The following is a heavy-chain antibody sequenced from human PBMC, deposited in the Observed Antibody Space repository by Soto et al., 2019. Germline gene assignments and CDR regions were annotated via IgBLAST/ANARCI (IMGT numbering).Heavy chain of an antibody. J-gene: IGHJ4*02. V-gene: IGHV3-23*01. Sequence: GGSLRLSCAASGFTFSSYAMSWVRQAPGKGLEWVSAISGSSGSTYYADSVKGRFTISRDNSKNTLYLQMNSLRAEDTAVYYCAKSAYYYDSSGYYFDYWGQGTLVTVSS. CDR3: AKSAYYYDSSGYYFDY. CDR1: GFTFSSYA. D-gene: IGHD3-22*01. CDR2: ISGSSGST.